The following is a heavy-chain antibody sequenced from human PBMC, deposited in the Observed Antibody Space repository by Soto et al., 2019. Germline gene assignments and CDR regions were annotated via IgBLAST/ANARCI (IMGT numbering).Heavy chain of an antibody. Sequence: QVQLVQSGAEVKKPGSSVKVSCKASGGTFSSYTISWVRQAPGQGLEWMGRIIPILGIANYAQKFQGRVTITADKSTSTAYMELSSLRSEDTAVYYCARDGRADCSSTSCYPYYYYYYMDVWGKGTTVTVSS. CDR2: IIPILGIA. J-gene: IGHJ6*03. D-gene: IGHD2-2*01. CDR3: ARDGRADCSSTSCYPYYYYYYMDV. V-gene: IGHV1-69*08. CDR1: GGTFSSYT.